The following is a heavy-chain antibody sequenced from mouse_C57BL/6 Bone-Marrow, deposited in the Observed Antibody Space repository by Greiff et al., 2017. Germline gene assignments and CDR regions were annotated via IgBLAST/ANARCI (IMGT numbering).Heavy chain of an antibody. V-gene: IGHV1-54*01. CDR1: GYAFTNYL. CDR3: GRRWAY. CDR2: INPGSGGT. D-gene: IGHD1-1*02. Sequence: QVQLQQSGAELVRPGTSVKVSCKASGYAFTNYLIEWVKQRPGQGLEWIGVINPGSGGTNYNEKFKGKATLTADKSSSTAYMQLSSLTSEDSAVYFWGRRWAYWGQGTLVTVSA. J-gene: IGHJ3*01.